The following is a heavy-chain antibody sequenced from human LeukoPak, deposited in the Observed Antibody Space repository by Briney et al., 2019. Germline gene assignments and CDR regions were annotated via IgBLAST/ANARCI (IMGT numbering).Heavy chain of an antibody. CDR2: IKEDGTER. V-gene: IGHV3-7*01. CDR3: ARESGDYGSADMPGYYYYMDV. Sequence: GGSLRLSCETAGFMFSRHSMSWVRQAPGKGLEWVAKIKEDGTERYYMGSVEGRFSISRDNARNTLFLQMNSLRVEDTAVYFCARESGDYGSADMPGYYYYMDVWAKGTTVIVSS. CDR1: GFMFSRHS. J-gene: IGHJ6*03. D-gene: IGHD3-10*01.